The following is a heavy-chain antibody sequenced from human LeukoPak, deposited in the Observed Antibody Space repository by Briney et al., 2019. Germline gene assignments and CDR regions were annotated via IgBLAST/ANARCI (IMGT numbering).Heavy chain of an antibody. J-gene: IGHJ4*02. D-gene: IGHD3-9*01. CDR3: ASSAWGILTGYSHFDY. V-gene: IGHV1-46*01. Sequence: ASVKVSCKASGYTFTSYYMHWVRQAPGQGLEWMGIINPSGGSTSYAQKFQGRVTMTRDTSTSTVYTELSSLRSEDTAAYYCASSAWGILTGYSHFDYWGQGTLVTVSS. CDR2: INPSGGST. CDR1: GYTFTSYY.